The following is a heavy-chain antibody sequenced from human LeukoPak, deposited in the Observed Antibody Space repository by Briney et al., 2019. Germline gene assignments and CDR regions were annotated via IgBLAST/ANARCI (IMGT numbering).Heavy chain of an antibody. CDR3: ARGTGTAGFWDYYYGMDV. Sequence: SETLSLTCAVYVGSFNNYYWSWIRQPPGKGLEWIGEINHSGSTNYNPSLKSRVTISVDTSKNQFSLKLSSVTAADTAVYYCARGTGTAGFWDYYYGMDVWGQGTTVTVSS. CDR1: VGSFNNYY. CDR2: INHSGST. V-gene: IGHV4-34*01. J-gene: IGHJ6*02. D-gene: IGHD1-1*01.